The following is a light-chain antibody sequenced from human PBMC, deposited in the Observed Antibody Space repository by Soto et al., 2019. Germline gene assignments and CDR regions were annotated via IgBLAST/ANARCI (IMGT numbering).Light chain of an antibody. CDR3: HTYNSYSLHT. CDR1: QSISTW. Sequence: DIQMTQSPSTLSASVGDRVTITCRAGQSISTWLAWYLQKPGKAPKLLIYDASSLVSGAPSRFSGSGSGTEFTLTISSLQPDDFATYYCHTYNSYSLHTFGQGTKVDIK. J-gene: IGKJ2*01. V-gene: IGKV1-5*01. CDR2: DAS.